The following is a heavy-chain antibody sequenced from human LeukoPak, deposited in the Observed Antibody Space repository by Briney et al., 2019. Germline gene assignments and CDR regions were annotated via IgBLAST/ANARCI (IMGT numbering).Heavy chain of an antibody. CDR2: ISSNGVST. D-gene: IGHD6-19*01. CDR3: ARAPEWLIFDY. Sequence: GGSLRLSCSASGFTFSSYALHWVRQAPGKGLEYVSAISSNGVSTYYADSVKGRFTISRDNSKNTLYLQMSSLRAEDTAVYYCARAPEWLIFDYWGQGTLVTVSS. CDR1: GFTFSSYA. J-gene: IGHJ4*02. V-gene: IGHV3-64D*06.